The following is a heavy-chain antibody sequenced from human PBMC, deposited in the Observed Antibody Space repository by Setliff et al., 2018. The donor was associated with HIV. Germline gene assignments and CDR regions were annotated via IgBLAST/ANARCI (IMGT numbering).Heavy chain of an antibody. V-gene: IGHV1-24*01. CDR3: ATSGFYDILTGPTPGVFDI. J-gene: IGHJ3*02. Sequence: ASVKVSCKLSGHSLTELSIHWVRQAPGEGLEWVGGFDPEDDETVYAEKFQGRVMMTEDTSTDTAYMALSSLKSEDTATYYCATSGFYDILTGPTPGVFDIWGQGTMVTVSS. D-gene: IGHD3-9*01. CDR1: GHSLTELS. CDR2: FDPEDDET.